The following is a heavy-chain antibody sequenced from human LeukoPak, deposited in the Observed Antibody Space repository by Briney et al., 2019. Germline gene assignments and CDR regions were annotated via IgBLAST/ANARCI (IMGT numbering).Heavy chain of an antibody. D-gene: IGHD4-23*01. CDR2: IIPIFGIA. V-gene: IGHV1-69*04. CDR1: GATFTSYA. Sequence: ASVKLSFKSSGATFTSYAISWVRQGPGQGLEWMGRIIPIFGIANYAQKFQGRVTITADKSTSTAYMELSSLRSEDTAVYYCARDGRVTGDYYGMDVWGQGTTVTVSS. J-gene: IGHJ6*02. CDR3: ARDGRVTGDYYGMDV.